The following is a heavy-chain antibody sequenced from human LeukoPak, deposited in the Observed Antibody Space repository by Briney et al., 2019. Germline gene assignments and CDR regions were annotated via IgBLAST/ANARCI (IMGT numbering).Heavy chain of an antibody. CDR1: GFTFSSYG. D-gene: IGHD6-13*01. V-gene: IGHV3-21*01. J-gene: IGHJ5*02. CDR3: TRDWVEAAGIVAAPDTTSPNWFEP. CDR2: ISSSSSYI. Sequence: GGSLRLSCAASGFTFSSYGMNWVRQAPGKGLEWVSSISSSSSYIYYADSVKGRFTISRDNAENSLYLQMNSLRAEDTAVYYWTRDWVEAAGIVAAPDTTSPNWFEPWGQGTLVTVSS.